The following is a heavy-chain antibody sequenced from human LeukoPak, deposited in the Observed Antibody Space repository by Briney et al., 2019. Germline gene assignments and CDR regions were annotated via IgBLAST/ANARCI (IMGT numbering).Heavy chain of an antibody. CDR3: TKEPLYCVGDCYEPFVY. J-gene: IGHJ4*02. CDR1: GFTFSSYA. CDR2: ISGSGGSK. D-gene: IGHD2-21*02. V-gene: IGHV3-23*01. Sequence: GGSLRLSCAASGFTFSSYAMSWVRQAPGKGLEWVSAISGSGGSKYYADSVKGRFTISRDNYKNTLYLQMKSLRAEDTAVYYCTKEPLYCVGDCYEPFVYWGQGTLVTVSS.